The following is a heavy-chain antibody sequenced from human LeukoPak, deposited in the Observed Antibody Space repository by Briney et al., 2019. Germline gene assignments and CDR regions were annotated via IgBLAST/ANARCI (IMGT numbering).Heavy chain of an antibody. J-gene: IGHJ4*02. CDR3: VREGQLWSDLDS. CDR1: GLTFSSYT. Sequence: GGSLRLSCVGSGLTFSSYTIHWVRQAPGKGPQWVAVISSDGSNIYYADAVRGRFAISRDNSKNTVFLQMNSLRVEDTGVYFWVREGQLWSDLDSWGQGTLVTVSS. D-gene: IGHD5-18*01. V-gene: IGHV3-30*17. CDR2: ISSDGSNI.